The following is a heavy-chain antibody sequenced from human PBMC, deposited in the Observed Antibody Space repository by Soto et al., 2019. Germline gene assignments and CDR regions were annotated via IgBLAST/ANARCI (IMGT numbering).Heavy chain of an antibody. CDR2: ISAHNGNT. V-gene: IGHV1-18*01. D-gene: IGHD1-1*01. CDR1: GYTFTSYG. Sequence: QVHLVQSGAEVKKPGASVKVSCKGTGYTFTSYGITWVRQAPGQGLEWMGWISAHNGNTDYAQKLQGRVTVTRDTSTSTAYMELRSLRSDDTAVYYCARGRYGDYSGQGALVTVSS. J-gene: IGHJ4*02. CDR3: ARGRYGDY.